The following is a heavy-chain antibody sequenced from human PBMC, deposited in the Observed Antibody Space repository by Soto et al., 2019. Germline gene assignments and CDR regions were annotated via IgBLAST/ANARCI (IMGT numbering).Heavy chain of an antibody. Sequence: ASVKVSCKASGYTFASYGISWVRQAPGQGPEWMGWISGYNGKTQYAEKFQGRLTMTTDTSTSAAHMEVRSLRSDDTAVYYCARDNYERSGYFDHWGQGTLVTVSS. V-gene: IGHV1-18*04. CDR3: ARDNYERSGYFDH. J-gene: IGHJ4*02. CDR2: ISGYNGKT. CDR1: GYTFASYG. D-gene: IGHD3-22*01.